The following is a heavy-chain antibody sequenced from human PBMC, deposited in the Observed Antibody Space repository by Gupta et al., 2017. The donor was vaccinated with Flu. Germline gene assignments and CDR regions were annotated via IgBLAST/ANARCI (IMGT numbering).Heavy chain of an antibody. CDR2: IYYRGST. CDR3: ARTMCADCYTAFDL. J-gene: IGHJ4*02. CDR1: GGSIRNDFY. Sequence: QLQLQESGPGLVMPSETLSLTCSVSGGSIRNDFYWGWLRQTPGDGLQWIGSIYYRGSTYYNPSVKSRVSVSVDTSENQIFLRLDSVTAADTALYFCARTMCADCYTAFDLWGQGALVTVSS. D-gene: IGHD2-21*02. V-gene: IGHV4-39*01.